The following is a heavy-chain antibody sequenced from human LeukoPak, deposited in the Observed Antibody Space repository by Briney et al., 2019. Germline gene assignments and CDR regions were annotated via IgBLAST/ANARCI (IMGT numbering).Heavy chain of an antibody. Sequence: ASVKVSCKASGYTFTSYYMHWVRQVPGQGLEWMGIINPSGGSTSYAQKFRGRVTMTRDTSTSTVYMELSSLRSEDTAVYYCARDSPGQQWLVQVIDYWGQGTLVTVSS. D-gene: IGHD6-19*01. CDR3: ARDSPGQQWLVQVIDY. CDR2: INPSGGST. V-gene: IGHV1-46*01. CDR1: GYTFTSYY. J-gene: IGHJ4*02.